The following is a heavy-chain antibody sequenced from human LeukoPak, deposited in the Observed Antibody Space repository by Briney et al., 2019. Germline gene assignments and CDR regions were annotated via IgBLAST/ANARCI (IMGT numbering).Heavy chain of an antibody. D-gene: IGHD3-22*01. CDR3: ARGGDYYGSSGYPHPFDY. CDR2: IYYSGST. CDR1: GGSVSSGSYY. V-gene: IGHV4-61*01. J-gene: IGHJ4*02. Sequence: SETLSLTCTVSGGSVSSGSYYWSWIRQPPGKGLEWIGYIYYSGSTNYNPSLKSRVTISVDTSKNQFSLKLSSVTAADTAVYYCARGGDYYGSSGYPHPFDYWGQGTLVTVSS.